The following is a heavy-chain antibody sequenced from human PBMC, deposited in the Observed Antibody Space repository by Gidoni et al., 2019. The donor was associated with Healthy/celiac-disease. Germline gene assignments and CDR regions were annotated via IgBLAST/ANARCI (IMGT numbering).Heavy chain of an antibody. CDR2: ISSSSSYI. D-gene: IGHD6-19*01. V-gene: IGHV3-21*01. CDR1: GFTSSRYS. Sequence: EVQLVESGGGLVKPGGSLSLSCAASGFTSSRYSMNWVRQAPGKGLEWVSSISSSSSYIYYADSVKGRFTISRDNAKNSLYLQMNSLRAEDTAVYYCARDIRGVAGSNWFDPWGQGTLVTVSS. CDR3: ARDIRGVAGSNWFDP. J-gene: IGHJ5*02.